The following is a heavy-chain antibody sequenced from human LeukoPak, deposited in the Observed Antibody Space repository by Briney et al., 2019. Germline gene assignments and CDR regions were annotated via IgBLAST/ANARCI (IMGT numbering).Heavy chain of an antibody. D-gene: IGHD6-13*01. CDR2: ISSSSSTI. CDR1: GFTFSSYS. Sequence: PGGSLRLSCAASGFTFSSYSMNWVRQAPGKGLEWVSYISSSSSTIYYADSVKGRFTISRDNAKNTLYLQMNSLRAEDTAVYYCAKGVDSSWDDAFDIWGQGTMVTVSS. CDR3: AKGVDSSWDDAFDI. J-gene: IGHJ3*02. V-gene: IGHV3-48*04.